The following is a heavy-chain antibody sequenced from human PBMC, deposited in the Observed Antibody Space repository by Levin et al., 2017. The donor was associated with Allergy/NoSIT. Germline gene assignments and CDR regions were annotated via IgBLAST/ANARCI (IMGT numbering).Heavy chain of an antibody. J-gene: IGHJ2*01. CDR3: ARGLDDSSGYFLWWYFDL. CDR2: IYYSGST. D-gene: IGHD3-22*01. Sequence: SETLSLTCTVSGGSISSYYWSWIRQPPGKGLEWIGYIYYSGSTNYNPSLKSRVTISVDTSKNQFSLKLSSVTAADTAVYYCARGLDDSSGYFLWWYFDLWGRGTLVTVSS. CDR1: GGSISSYY. V-gene: IGHV4-59*01.